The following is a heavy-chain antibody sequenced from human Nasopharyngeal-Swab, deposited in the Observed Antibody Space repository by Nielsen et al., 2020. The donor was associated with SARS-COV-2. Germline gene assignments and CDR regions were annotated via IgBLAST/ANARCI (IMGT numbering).Heavy chain of an antibody. D-gene: IGHD2-15*01. CDR3: ATDIVVVVAATPRTNY. J-gene: IGHJ4*02. V-gene: IGHV3-23*01. CDR2: ISGSGGST. Sequence: WIRQHPGKGLEWVSAISGSGGSTYYADSVKGRFTISRDNSKNTLYLQMNSLRAEDTAVYYCATDIVVVVAATPRTNYWGQGTLVTVSS.